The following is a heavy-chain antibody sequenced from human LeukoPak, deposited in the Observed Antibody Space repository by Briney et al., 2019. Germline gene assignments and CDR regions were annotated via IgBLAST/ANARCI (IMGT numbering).Heavy chain of an antibody. J-gene: IGHJ3*02. CDR1: GNSFTFYW. CDR3: VRLSRITMIRGVPSGAFDI. V-gene: IGHV5-51*01. CDR2: IHPGDSDT. D-gene: IGHD3-10*01. Sequence: GESLKISCQGSGNSFTFYWIGWVRQMPGKGLEWMGIIHPGDSDTRYSPSFQGQVTISVDKSISTAYLQWSSLKASDTAMYYCVRLSRITMIRGVPSGAFDIWGQGTMVTVSS.